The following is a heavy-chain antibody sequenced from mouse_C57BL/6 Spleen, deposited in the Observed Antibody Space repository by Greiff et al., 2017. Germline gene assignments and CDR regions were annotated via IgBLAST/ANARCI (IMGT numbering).Heavy chain of an antibody. D-gene: IGHD2-4*01. Sequence: QVTLKVSGPGILQPSQTLSLTCSFSGFSLSTSGMGVSWIRQPSGKGLEWLAHIYWDDDKRYNPSLKRRLTISKDTSRNQVFLKITSVDTADTATYCCARRAQDDYDDAMDYWGQGTSVTVSS. CDR3: ARRAQDDYDDAMDY. V-gene: IGHV8-12*01. CDR2: IYWDDDK. J-gene: IGHJ4*01. CDR1: GFSLSTSGMG.